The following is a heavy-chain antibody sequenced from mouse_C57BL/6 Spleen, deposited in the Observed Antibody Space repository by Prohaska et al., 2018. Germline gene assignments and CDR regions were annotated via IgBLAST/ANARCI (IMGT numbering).Heavy chain of an antibody. V-gene: IGHV11-2*01. CDR2: INSDGSSI. D-gene: IGHD1-1*01. Sequence: EVQLLETGGGLVQPGGSRGLSCEGSGFTFSGFWMSWVRKTPGKTLEWIGDINSDGSSINYAPSIKDRFTIFRDNDKSTLYLQMSNVRSEDTATYVCMRYGSSWYFDVWGTGTTVTVSS. CDR1: GFTFSGFW. CDR3: MRYGSSWYFDV. J-gene: IGHJ1*03.